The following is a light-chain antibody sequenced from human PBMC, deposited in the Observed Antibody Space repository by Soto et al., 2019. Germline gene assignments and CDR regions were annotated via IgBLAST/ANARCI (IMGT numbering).Light chain of an antibody. CDR1: SSDVGDYNY. CDR3: SSYTSTNTLV. Sequence: QSVLTQPASVSGSPGQSITISCTGTSSDVGDYNYVSWYQQHQGKAPKLIIYGVSNRPSGISNRFSGSKSGNTASLTISGLQAEDEAEYYCSSYTSTNTLVFGGGTKLTVL. CDR2: GVS. J-gene: IGLJ2*01. V-gene: IGLV2-14*03.